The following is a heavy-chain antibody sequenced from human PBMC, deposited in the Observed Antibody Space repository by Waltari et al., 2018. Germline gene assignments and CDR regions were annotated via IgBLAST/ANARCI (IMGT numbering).Heavy chain of an antibody. CDR1: GFTLSSYG. CDR2: IRYDGSNK. J-gene: IGHJ3*02. CDR3: AKDHSGSGYGDAFDI. D-gene: IGHD3-3*01. V-gene: IGHV3-30*02. Sequence: QVQLVESGGGVVQPGGSLRLSCAASGFTLSSYGMHWVRQAPGKGLAWVALIRYDGSNKYYADSVKGRFTISRDNSKNTLYLQMNSLRAEDTAVYYCAKDHSGSGYGDAFDIWGQGTMVTVSS.